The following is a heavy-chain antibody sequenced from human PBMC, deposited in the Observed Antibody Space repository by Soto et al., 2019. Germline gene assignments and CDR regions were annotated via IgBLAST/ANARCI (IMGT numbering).Heavy chain of an antibody. CDR3: ARAHYGDYGYGMDV. V-gene: IGHV4-34*01. Sequence: SETLSLTCAVYGGSFSGYYWSWIRQPPGKGLEWIGYIYHSGSTYYNPSLKSRVTISVDRSKNQFSLKLSSVTAADTAVYYCARAHYGDYGYGMDVWGQGTTVTVSS. CDR1: GGSFSGYY. CDR2: IYHSGST. J-gene: IGHJ6*02. D-gene: IGHD4-17*01.